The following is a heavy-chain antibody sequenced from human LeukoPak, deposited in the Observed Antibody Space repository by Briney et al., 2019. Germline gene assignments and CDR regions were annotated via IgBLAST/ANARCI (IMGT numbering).Heavy chain of an antibody. J-gene: IGHJ4*02. CDR3: ATGDSGSRG. Sequence: GASVKVSCKVSGYTLTELSMHWVRQAPGKGLEWMGGFDPEDGETIYAQKFQGRVTVTEDTSTDTAYMELSSLRSEDTAVYYCATGDSGSRGWGQGTLVTVSS. CDR1: GYTLTELS. CDR2: FDPEDGET. D-gene: IGHD1-26*01. V-gene: IGHV1-24*01.